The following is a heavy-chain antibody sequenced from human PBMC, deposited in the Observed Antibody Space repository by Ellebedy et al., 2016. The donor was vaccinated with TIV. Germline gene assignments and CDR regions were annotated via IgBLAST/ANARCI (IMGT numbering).Heavy chain of an antibody. D-gene: IGHD2-8*01. CDR3: ARDREGYCVKGVCSHPHY. Sequence: ASVKVSXKAIGHSYTSHYVHWVRQAPGQGLEWMGWISAFRGNTDYAQKTQGRVTMTTDTSTNTVYMELRNLTSDDTAVYYCARDREGYCVKGVCSHPHYWGQGTLVTVSS. CDR1: GHSYTSHY. CDR2: ISAFRGNT. V-gene: IGHV1-18*04. J-gene: IGHJ4*02.